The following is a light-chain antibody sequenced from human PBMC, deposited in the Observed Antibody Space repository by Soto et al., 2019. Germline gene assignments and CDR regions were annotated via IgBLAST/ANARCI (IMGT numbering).Light chain of an antibody. V-gene: IGKV1-5*03. Sequence: DIQMTQSPSTLSGSVGDRVTITCRASQTISSWLAWYQQKPGKAPKLLIYKASTLKSGVPSRFSGSGSGTDCTFTISSLQPEDFATYYCLQYKNSPITFGQGTRLEIK. J-gene: IGKJ5*01. CDR2: KAS. CDR1: QTISSW. CDR3: LQYKNSPIT.